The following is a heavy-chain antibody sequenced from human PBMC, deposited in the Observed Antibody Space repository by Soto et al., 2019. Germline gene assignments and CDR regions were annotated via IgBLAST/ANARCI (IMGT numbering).Heavy chain of an antibody. CDR2: ISSSSSTI. V-gene: IGHV3-48*02. D-gene: IGHD3-22*01. CDR3: ARVAGNYYDSSGYYSYYYGMDV. Sequence: GGSLRLSCAASGFTFSSYSMNWVRQAPGKGLEWVSYISSSSSTIYYADSVKGRFTISRDNAKNSLYLQMNSLRDEDTAVYYCARVAGNYYDSSGYYSYYYGMDVWGQGTTVTVSS. J-gene: IGHJ6*02. CDR1: GFTFSSYS.